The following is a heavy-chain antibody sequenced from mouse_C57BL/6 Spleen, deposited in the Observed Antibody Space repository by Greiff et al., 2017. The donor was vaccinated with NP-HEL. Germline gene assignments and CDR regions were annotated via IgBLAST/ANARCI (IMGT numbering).Heavy chain of an antibody. D-gene: IGHD2-4*01. CDR2: IYPRSGNT. J-gene: IGHJ3*01. CDR3: ARVGLDYPSY. Sequence: QVQLQQSGAELARPGASVKLSCKASGYTFTSYGISWVKQRTGQGLEWIGEIYPRSGNTYYNEKFKGKATLTADKSSSTAYMELRSLTSEDSAVYFCARVGLDYPSYWGQGTLVTVSA. CDR1: GYTFTSYG. V-gene: IGHV1-81*01.